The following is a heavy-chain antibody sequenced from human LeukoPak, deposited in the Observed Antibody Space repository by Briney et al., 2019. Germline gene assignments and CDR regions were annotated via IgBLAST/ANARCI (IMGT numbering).Heavy chain of an antibody. CDR2: INPNSGGT. J-gene: IGHJ4*02. D-gene: IGHD1-26*01. CDR1: GYTFTGYY. Sequence: ASVKVSCKASGYTFTGYYMHWVRQAPGQGLEWMGWINPNSGGTNYAQKFQGRVTMTRDTSISTVYMELSSLRYGDTAVYYCARDLKEKWELLGDHFDYWGQGTLVTVSS. V-gene: IGHV1-2*02. CDR3: ARDLKEKWELLGDHFDY.